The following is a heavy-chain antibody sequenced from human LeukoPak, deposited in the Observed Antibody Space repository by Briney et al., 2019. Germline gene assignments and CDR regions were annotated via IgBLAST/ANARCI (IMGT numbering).Heavy chain of an antibody. CDR3: ARDFGCSSTSCYHDFQH. J-gene: IGHJ1*01. V-gene: IGHV1-18*04. D-gene: IGHD2-2*01. CDR2: ISAYNGNT. CDR1: GYTFTSYG. Sequence: ASVKVSCKASGYTFTSYGISWVRQAPGQGLEWMGWISAYNGNTNYAQKLQGRVTMTTDTSTSTDYMELRSLRSDDTAVYYCARDFGCSSTSCYHDFQHWGQGTLVTVSS.